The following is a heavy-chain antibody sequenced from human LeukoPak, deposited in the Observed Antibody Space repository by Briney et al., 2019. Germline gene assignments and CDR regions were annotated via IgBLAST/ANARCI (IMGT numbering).Heavy chain of an antibody. Sequence: GASVKVSCKASGYTFTSYGISWVRQAPGQGLEWMGWISAYNGNTNYAQKLQGRVTMTTDTSTSTAYMELRSLRSDDTAVYYCARDSLMIVTRSAFDIWGQGTMVTVSS. CDR3: ARDSLMIVTRSAFDI. V-gene: IGHV1-18*01. CDR1: GYTFTSYG. D-gene: IGHD3-22*01. CDR2: ISAYNGNT. J-gene: IGHJ3*02.